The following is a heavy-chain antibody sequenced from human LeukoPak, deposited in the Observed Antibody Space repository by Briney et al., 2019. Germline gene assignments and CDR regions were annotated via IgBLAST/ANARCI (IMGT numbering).Heavy chain of an antibody. Sequence: SGTLSLTCAVSGGSISSSNWWSWVRQPPGKGLEWIGEIYHSGSTNYNPSLKSRVTISVDKSKNQFCLKLSSVTAADTAVYYCARDRIVVVTAAFDYWGQGTLVTVSS. CDR2: IYHSGST. J-gene: IGHJ4*02. CDR3: ARDRIVVVTAAFDY. CDR1: GGSISSSNW. V-gene: IGHV4-4*02. D-gene: IGHD2-21*02.